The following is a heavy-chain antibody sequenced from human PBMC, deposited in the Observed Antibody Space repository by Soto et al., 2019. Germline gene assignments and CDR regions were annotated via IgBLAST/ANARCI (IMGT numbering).Heavy chain of an antibody. J-gene: IGHJ4*02. CDR2: INPHDGDT. CDR1: GYTFSGYY. V-gene: IGHV1-2*02. Sequence: ASVKVSCKASGYTFSGYYIHWLRQAPGQGLEWVGWINPHDGDTHYAPNFHGRVTLTRDTSISTAYMDLRSLRSDDTAVYYCAPVGITGTAGFHFWGQGTLVTVSS. CDR3: APVGITGTAGFHF. D-gene: IGHD1-7*01.